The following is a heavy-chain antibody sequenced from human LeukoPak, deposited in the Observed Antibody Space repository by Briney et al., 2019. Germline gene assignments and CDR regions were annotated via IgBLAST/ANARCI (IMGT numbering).Heavy chain of an antibody. J-gene: IGHJ6*02. Sequence: SETLSLTCAVYGGSFNGYFWSWIRQPPGKGLEWIGEINHSGGTNYNPSLKSRVTISVDTSKNQFSLKLRSVTAADTAVYYCARVCLWGGSCYVYYNGMDVWGQGTTVTVSS. D-gene: IGHD2-2*01. CDR1: GGSFNGYF. V-gene: IGHV4-34*01. CDR2: INHSGGT. CDR3: ARVCLWGGSCYVYYNGMDV.